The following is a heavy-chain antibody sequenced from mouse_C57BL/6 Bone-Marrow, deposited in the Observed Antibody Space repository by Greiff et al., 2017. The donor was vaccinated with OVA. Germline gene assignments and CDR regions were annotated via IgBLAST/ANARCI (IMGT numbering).Heavy chain of an antibody. CDR2: IRSKSNNYAT. Sequence: EVKVVESGGGLVQPKGSLKLSCAASGFSFNTYAMNWVRQAPGKGLEWVARIRSKSNNYATYYADSVKDRFTISRDDSESMLYLQMNNLKTEDTAMYYCVRQTTVVAKDYFDYWGQGTTLTVSS. D-gene: IGHD1-1*01. V-gene: IGHV10-1*01. CDR3: VRQTTVVAKDYFDY. CDR1: GFSFNTYA. J-gene: IGHJ2*01.